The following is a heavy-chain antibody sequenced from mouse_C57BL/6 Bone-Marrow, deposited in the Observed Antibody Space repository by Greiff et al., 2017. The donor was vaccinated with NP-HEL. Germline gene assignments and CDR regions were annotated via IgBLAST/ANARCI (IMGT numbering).Heavy chain of an antibody. V-gene: IGHV1-55*01. D-gene: IGHD2-2*01. CDR2: TYPGSGST. J-gene: IGHJ4*01. CDR1: GYTLTSYW. CDR3: ARDNLMVTTYYAMDY. Sequence: VQLQQPGAELVKPGASVKMSCKASGYTLTSYWITWVKQRPGQGLEWIGDTYPGSGSTNYNEKFKSKATLTVDTSSSTAYMQLSSLTSEDSAVYYCARDNLMVTTYYAMDYWGQGTSVTVSS.